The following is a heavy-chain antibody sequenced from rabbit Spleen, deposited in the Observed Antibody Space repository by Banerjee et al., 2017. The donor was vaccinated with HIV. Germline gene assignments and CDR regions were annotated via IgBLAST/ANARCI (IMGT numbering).Heavy chain of an antibody. V-gene: IGHV1S45*01. CDR1: GFSFSSNW. CDR2: IDTNDGDT. J-gene: IGHJ4*01. Sequence: QEQLEESGGDLVKPEGSLTLTCTASGFSFSSNWICWVRQAPGKGLEWIACIDTNDGDTDYANWPKGRFTISKASSTTVTLQMTSLTAADTATYFCAREVLYAAYAGFGDATMYYFDLWGPGTLVTVS. D-gene: IGHD6-1*01. CDR3: AREVLYAAYAGFGDATMYYFDL.